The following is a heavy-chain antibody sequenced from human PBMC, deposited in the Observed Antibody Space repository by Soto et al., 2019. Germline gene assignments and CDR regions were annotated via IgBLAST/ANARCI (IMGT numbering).Heavy chain of an antibody. CDR2: ISSSGSTI. J-gene: IGHJ4*02. CDR1: GFSISDYY. Sequence: CGAAGFSISDYYMSWIRQAPGKGLEWVSYISSSGSTIYYADSVKGRFTISRDNAKNSLYLQMNSLRAEDTAVYYSVCTDSSGYPGGGQVTLGTVSS. V-gene: IGHV3-11*01. CDR3: VCTDSSGYPG. D-gene: IGHD3-22*01.